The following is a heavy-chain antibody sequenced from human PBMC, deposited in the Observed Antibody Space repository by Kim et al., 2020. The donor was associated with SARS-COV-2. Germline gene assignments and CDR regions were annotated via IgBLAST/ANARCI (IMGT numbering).Heavy chain of an antibody. D-gene: IGHD2-15*01. J-gene: IGHJ4*02. Sequence: KFQGRVTITADESTSTAYMELSSLRSEDTAVYYCAREEGCSGGSCYNFDYWGQGTLVTVSS. CDR3: AREEGCSGGSCYNFDY. V-gene: IGHV1-69*01.